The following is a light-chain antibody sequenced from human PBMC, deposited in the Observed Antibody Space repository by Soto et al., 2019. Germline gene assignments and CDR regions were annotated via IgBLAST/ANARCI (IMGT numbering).Light chain of an antibody. V-gene: IGKV4-1*01. Sequence: DIVMTQSPDTLAVSLGERATINCKSSQSLLYSSNNKNYLAWYQQKPGQPPKLLILWASTRQFEVPDRFSGSGSGKDFTLTISSLQAEDVAVYYCKQFYSTSITFGQGTRLGIK. CDR3: KQFYSTSIT. CDR2: WAS. CDR1: QSLLYSSNNKNY. J-gene: IGKJ5*01.